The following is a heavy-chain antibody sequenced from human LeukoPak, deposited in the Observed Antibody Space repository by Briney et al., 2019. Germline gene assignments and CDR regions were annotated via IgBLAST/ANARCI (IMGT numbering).Heavy chain of an antibody. J-gene: IGHJ3*02. CDR2: IYHDDSDT. V-gene: IGHV5-51*01. CDR1: GYTFTSYW. Sequence: GESLKISCKGSGYTFTSYWIAWVSQMPGKGLEWMGIIYHDDSDTRYNPSFQGQVTISADKSTSTAYLQWRSLKASDTAIYYCARQWLAHDAFDIWGQGTMVTVS. CDR3: ARQWLAHDAFDI. D-gene: IGHD6-19*01.